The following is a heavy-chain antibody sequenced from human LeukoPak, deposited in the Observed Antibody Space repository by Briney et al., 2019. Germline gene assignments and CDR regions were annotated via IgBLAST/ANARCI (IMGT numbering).Heavy chain of an antibody. J-gene: IGHJ5*02. Sequence: GGSLRLSCAASGFSFSKYTMNWVRQAPGKGLEWLSSITSSTTYIYYADSVRGRFTILRDNAKNSLYLQMNNLRPEDTAVYYCARDLGVRGVIDWFDPWGQGTLVTVSS. CDR2: ITSSTTYI. CDR3: ARDLGVRGVIDWFDP. D-gene: IGHD3-10*01. V-gene: IGHV3-21*01. CDR1: GFSFSKYT.